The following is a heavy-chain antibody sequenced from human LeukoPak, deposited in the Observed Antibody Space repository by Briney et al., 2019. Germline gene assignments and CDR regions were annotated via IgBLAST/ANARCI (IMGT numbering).Heavy chain of an antibody. CDR3: ARWRTSNWSEFDY. CDR2: IKRDGNEE. J-gene: IGHJ4*02. Sequence: GGSLRLSCAASAFSFSDYWMTWVRQAPGKGLHWVAHIKRDGNEEYYVDSVKGRFTISRDNAKTSLYLQMNSLRAEDTAVYFCARWRTSNWSEFDYWGQGTLVTVSS. D-gene: IGHD6-13*01. V-gene: IGHV3-7*05. CDR1: AFSFSDYW.